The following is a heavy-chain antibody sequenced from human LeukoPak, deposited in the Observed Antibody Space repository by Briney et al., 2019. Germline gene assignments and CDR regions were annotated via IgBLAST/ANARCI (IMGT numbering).Heavy chain of an antibody. J-gene: IGHJ4*02. CDR2: ISWNSAIV. CDR3: ARSSISSSYTY. CDR1: GFRFDDHG. V-gene: IGHV3-9*01. Sequence: GGSLRLSCAASGFRFDDHGMHWVRQGPGKGLEWVSSISWNSAIVVYADSVKGRFTISRDNAKNSLYLQMNSLRAEDTAVYYCARSSISSSYTYWGQGTLVTVSS. D-gene: IGHD2-2*02.